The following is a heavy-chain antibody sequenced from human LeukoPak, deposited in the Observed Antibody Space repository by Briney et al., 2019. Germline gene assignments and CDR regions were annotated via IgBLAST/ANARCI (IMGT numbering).Heavy chain of an antibody. CDR3: ARLAWGRLDY. V-gene: IGHV4-39*01. CDR1: GGSISSSTYY. J-gene: IGHJ4*02. D-gene: IGHD7-27*01. Sequence: PETLSLTCTVSGGSISSSTYYWGWIRQPPGKGLEWIGSIYYSGSTYYNPSLKSRVTISVDTSKNQFSLKLSSVTAADTAVYYCARLAWGRLDYWGQGTLVTVSS. CDR2: IYYSGST.